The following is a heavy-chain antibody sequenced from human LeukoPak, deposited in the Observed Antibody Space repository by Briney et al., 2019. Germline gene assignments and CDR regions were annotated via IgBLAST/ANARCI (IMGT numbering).Heavy chain of an antibody. CDR2: IYSGGST. CDR1: GFTVSSNY. J-gene: IGHJ3*02. V-gene: IGHV3-53*01. CDR3: ARDRVSYSPSSHDAFDI. D-gene: IGHD1-26*01. Sequence: GGSLRLSCAASGFTVSSNYMSWVRQAPGKGLEWVSVIYSGGSTYYADSVNGRFTISRDNSKNTLSLQMNSLRAEDTAVYYCARDRVSYSPSSHDAFDIWGQGTMVTVSS.